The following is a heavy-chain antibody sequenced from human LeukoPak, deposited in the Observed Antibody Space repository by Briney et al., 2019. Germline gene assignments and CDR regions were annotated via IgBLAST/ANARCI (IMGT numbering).Heavy chain of an antibody. CDR1: GGSISSYY. CDR2: IYCSGST. V-gene: IGHV4-59*01. D-gene: IGHD5-12*01. J-gene: IGHJ4*02. CDR3: ASSRLRGYFDY. Sequence: SETLSLTCTVSGGSISSYYWSWIRQPPGKGLEWIGYIYCSGSTNYNPSLKSRVTISVDTSKNQFSLKLSSVTAADTAVYYCASSRLRGYFDYWGQGTLVTVSS.